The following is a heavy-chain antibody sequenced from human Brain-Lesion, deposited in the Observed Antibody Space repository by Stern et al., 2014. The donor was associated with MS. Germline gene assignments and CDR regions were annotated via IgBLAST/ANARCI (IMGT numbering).Heavy chain of an antibody. CDR3: ATLSPGAGGNYYRHFDY. Sequence: QVQLMQSGAEVKKPGASVKVSCKVSGYTLTELSMHWVRQAPRKGLEWMGGFDPEDGETIYAQKFQGRVTMTEDTSTDTAYMELGSLRSEDTAVYYCATLSPGAGGNYYRHFDYWGQGTLVTVSS. CDR2: FDPEDGET. CDR1: GYTLTELS. D-gene: IGHD1-26*01. J-gene: IGHJ4*02. V-gene: IGHV1-24*01.